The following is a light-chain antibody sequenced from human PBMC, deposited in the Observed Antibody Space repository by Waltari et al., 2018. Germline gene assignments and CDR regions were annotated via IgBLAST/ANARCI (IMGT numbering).Light chain of an antibody. CDR2: KAS. Sequence: DIQITQAPSTLSASVGGRLTITCRALPSISMWLDWYQQKPGKAPNRLIYKASSLESGVPARFSGSGSETEFTLTISSLQPEDFATYYCQQYNTFPWTFGQGTRVEIK. CDR3: QQYNTFPWT. J-gene: IGKJ1*01. V-gene: IGKV1-5*03. CDR1: PSISMW.